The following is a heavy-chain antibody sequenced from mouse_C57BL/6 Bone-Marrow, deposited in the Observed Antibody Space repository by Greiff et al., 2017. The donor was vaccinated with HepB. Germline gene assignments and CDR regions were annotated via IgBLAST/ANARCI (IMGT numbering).Heavy chain of an antibody. V-gene: IGHV1-19*01. CDR1: GYTFTDYY. Sequence: VQLQQSGPVLVKPGASVKMSCKASGYTFTDYYMNWVKQSHGKSLEWIGVINPYNGGTSYNQKFKGKATLTVDKSSSTAYMELNSLTSEDSAVYYCARPQTAQALIDYWGQGTTLTVSS. CDR3: ARPQTAQALIDY. D-gene: IGHD3-2*02. J-gene: IGHJ2*01. CDR2: INPYNGGT.